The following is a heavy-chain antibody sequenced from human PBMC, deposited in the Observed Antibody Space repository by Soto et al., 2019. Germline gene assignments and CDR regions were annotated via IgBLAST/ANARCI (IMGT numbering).Heavy chain of an antibody. CDR2: ISWNSGSI. J-gene: IGHJ3*02. Sequence: PGGSLRLSCAASGFTFDDYAMHWVRQAPGKGLEWVSGISWNSGSIGYADSVKGRFTISRDNAKNSLYLQMNSLRAEDTALYYCAKDGFVQRWLQRAYAFDIWGQGTMVTVSS. D-gene: IGHD5-18*01. CDR3: AKDGFVQRWLQRAYAFDI. CDR1: GFTFDDYA. V-gene: IGHV3-9*01.